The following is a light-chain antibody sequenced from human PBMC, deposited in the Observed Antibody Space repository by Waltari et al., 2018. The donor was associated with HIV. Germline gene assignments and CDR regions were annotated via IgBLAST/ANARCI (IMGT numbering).Light chain of an antibody. CDR1: SSNIGSYNL. CDR2: EVN. J-gene: IGLJ3*02. V-gene: IGLV2-23*02. CDR3: CSFARSSTWV. Sequence: QSALTQPASVSGSPGQSITISCTGTSSNIGSYNLVSWYQQHPGKAPKLRVYEVNKRPSGISNRFAGSKSGNTASLTISGLQAEDEADYYCCSFARSSTWVFGGGTKLSVL.